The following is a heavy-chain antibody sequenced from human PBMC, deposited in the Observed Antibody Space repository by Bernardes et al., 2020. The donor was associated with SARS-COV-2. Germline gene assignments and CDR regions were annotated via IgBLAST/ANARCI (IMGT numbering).Heavy chain of an antibody. V-gene: IGHV3-7*01. J-gene: IGHJ6*02. CDR1: GFTFSSYW. D-gene: IGHD4-4*01. Sequence: GGPLSLSCAASGFTFSSYWMSWVRQAPGKGLEWVANIKQDGSEKYYVDSVKGRFTISRDNAKNSLYLQMNSLRAEDTAVYYCARDRGSVTNYYYYGMDVWGQGTTVTVSS. CDR2: IKQDGSEK. CDR3: ARDRGSVTNYYYYGMDV.